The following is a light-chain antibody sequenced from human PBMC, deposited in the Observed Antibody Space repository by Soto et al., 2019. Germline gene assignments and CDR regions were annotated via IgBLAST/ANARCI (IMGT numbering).Light chain of an antibody. CDR2: GAS. V-gene: IGKV3-20*01. J-gene: IGKJ1*01. CDR1: QSVSSSY. CDR3: QQYGRVPPET. Sequence: TMYLTPGKRATLSCGASQSVSSSYLAWYQQKPGQAPRLLIYGASSRATGIPDRFSGSGSGTDFTLTISRLEPEDYAVYCRQQYGRVPPETFNHATKV.